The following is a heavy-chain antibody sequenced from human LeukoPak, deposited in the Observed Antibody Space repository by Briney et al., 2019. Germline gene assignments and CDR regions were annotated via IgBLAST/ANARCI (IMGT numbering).Heavy chain of an antibody. Sequence: PGGFLRLSCAASGFAFRSSAMHWVRQAPGKGLEWVAVTPPDESNKHYVESVKGRFTISRDNSKNTLYLQMDSLRAEDTAVYYCARQGGSLDYFYNYLDVWGNGTTVIVSS. V-gene: IGHV3-30*01. D-gene: IGHD6-25*01. J-gene: IGHJ6*03. CDR2: TPPDESNK. CDR1: GFAFRSSA. CDR3: ARQGGSLDYFYNYLDV.